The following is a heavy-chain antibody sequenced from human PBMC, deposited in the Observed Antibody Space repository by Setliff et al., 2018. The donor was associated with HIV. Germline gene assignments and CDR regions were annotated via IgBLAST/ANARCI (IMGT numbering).Heavy chain of an antibody. Sequence: SETLSLTCTVSGDSMSSSSYYWGWIRQPPGKGLEWIGSIFYSGNTYYKPSLKSRVTISVDTSKNQFSLKLSSMTAADTAVYYCAKPQYPGYYFDYWGQGTLVTVSS. CDR2: IFYSGNT. CDR1: GDSMSSSSYY. J-gene: IGHJ4*02. V-gene: IGHV4-39*01. D-gene: IGHD2-2*01. CDR3: AKPQYPGYYFDY.